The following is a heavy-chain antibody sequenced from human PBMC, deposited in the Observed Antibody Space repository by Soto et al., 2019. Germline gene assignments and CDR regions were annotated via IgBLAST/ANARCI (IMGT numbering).Heavy chain of an antibody. Sequence: PGGSLRLFCAASGFTSSNYAMSWVRQAPGRGLEWVSGISGSGDLTYYADSVKGRFTISRDNSENMVYLQMNSLRAEDTAVYYCAKDRTITMIVVPHAFDIWGQGTMVTVSS. CDR2: ISGSGDLT. D-gene: IGHD3-22*01. CDR1: GFTSSNYA. V-gene: IGHV3-23*01. CDR3: AKDRTITMIVVPHAFDI. J-gene: IGHJ3*02.